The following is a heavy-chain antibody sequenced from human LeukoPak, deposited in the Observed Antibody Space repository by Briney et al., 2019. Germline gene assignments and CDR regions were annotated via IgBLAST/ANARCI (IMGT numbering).Heavy chain of an antibody. D-gene: IGHD6-13*01. CDR3: ARDYSELFDY. CDR2: ISSSSNYT. V-gene: IGHV3-11*06. Sequence: GGSLRLSCAASGFTFSDYYMSWIRQAPGKGLEWVSYISSSSNYTNYADSVKGRFTISRDNAKNSLYLQMNSLRAEDTAVYYCARDYSELFDYWGQGTLVTVSS. J-gene: IGHJ4*02. CDR1: GFTFSDYY.